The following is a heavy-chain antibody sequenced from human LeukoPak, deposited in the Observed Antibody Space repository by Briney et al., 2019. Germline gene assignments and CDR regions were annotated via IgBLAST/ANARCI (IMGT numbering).Heavy chain of an antibody. CDR3: ARDSSGVLWFGEGYSFDY. Sequence: GASVKVSCKASGYTFTSYYMHWVRQAPGQGLEWMGWINPNSGGTNYAQKFQGRVTMTRDTSISTAYMELSRLRFDDTAVYYCARDSSGVLWFGEGYSFDYWGQGTLVTVSS. V-gene: IGHV1-2*02. CDR2: INPNSGGT. J-gene: IGHJ4*02. CDR1: GYTFTSYY. D-gene: IGHD3-10*01.